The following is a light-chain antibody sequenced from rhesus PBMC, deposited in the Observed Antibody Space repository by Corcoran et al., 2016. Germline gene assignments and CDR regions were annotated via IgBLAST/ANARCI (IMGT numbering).Light chain of an antibody. CDR3: LQHNSYPPT. CDR2: SAS. Sequence: DIQMTQSPSSLSASVGDTVTITCRASQGISSYLNWFQQKPGKALKRLIYSASSLESGVPSRFSCSGFGIEFTITISSLQPEDFAAYYCLQHNSYPPTFGGGTKVEIK. V-gene: IGKV1-28*01. J-gene: IGKJ4*01. CDR1: QGISSY.